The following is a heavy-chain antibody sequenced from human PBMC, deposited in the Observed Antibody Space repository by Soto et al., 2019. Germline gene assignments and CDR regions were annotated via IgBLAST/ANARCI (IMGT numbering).Heavy chain of an antibody. CDR2: IYYSGST. D-gene: IGHD3-3*01. V-gene: IGHV4-59*01. J-gene: IGHJ4*02. CDR1: GGSISSYY. Sequence: SDTLSLTCTISGGSISSYYWSWMRRPPGKGLEWIGYIYYSGSTNYNPSLESRVTISVDTSKNQFSLKLSSVTAADTAVYYCARCGYYDFWRGAADYYFDYSRQGTLVTVPS. CDR3: ARCGYYDFWRGAADYYFDY.